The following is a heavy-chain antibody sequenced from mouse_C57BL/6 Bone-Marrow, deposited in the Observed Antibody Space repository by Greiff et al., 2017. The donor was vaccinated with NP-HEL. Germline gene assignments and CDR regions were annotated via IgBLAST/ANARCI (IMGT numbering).Heavy chain of an antibody. CDR1: GYAFTNYL. CDR3: ARSTDCYGSNAMAY. J-gene: IGHJ3*01. CDR2: INPGSGGT. Sequence: QVQLQQSGAELVRPGTSVKVSCKASGYAFTNYLIEWVKQRPGQGLEWIGVINPGSGGTNYNEKFKGKATLTADNSSSTAYMQLSSLTSEDSAVFFCARSTDCYGSNAMAYWGQGTLVTVSA. D-gene: IGHD1-1*01. V-gene: IGHV1-54*01.